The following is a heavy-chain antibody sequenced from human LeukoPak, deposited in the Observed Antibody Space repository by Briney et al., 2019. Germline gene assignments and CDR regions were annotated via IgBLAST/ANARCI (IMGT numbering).Heavy chain of an antibody. D-gene: IGHD4-23*01. CDR1: GFTFSSNA. CDR2: ISGSDGST. CDR3: AKDGGTFYYYMDV. J-gene: IGHJ6*03. Sequence: GGSLRLSCAASGFTFSSNAMTWVRQAPGKGLEWVSAISGSDGSTYYADSVKGRFTISRDNSKNTLYLQMNSLRADDTAVYYCAKDGGTFYYYMDVWGKGTTVTVSS. V-gene: IGHV3-23*01.